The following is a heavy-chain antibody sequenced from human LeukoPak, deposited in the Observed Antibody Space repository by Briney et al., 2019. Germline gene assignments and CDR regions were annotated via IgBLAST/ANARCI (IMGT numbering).Heavy chain of an antibody. CDR1: GGSFSGYY. V-gene: IGHV4-34*01. CDR3: ARLYMTTVTNRGAFDI. CDR2: INHSGST. Sequence: PSETLSLTRAVYGGSFSGYYWSWIRQPPGKGLEWIGEINHSGSTNYNPSLKSRVTISVDTSKNQFSLKLSSVTAADTAVYYCARLYMTTVTNRGAFDIWGQGTMVTVSS. D-gene: IGHD4-17*01. J-gene: IGHJ3*02.